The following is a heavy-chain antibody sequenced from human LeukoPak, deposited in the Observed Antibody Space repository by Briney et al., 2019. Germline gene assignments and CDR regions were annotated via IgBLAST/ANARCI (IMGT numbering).Heavy chain of an antibody. J-gene: IGHJ5*02. CDR1: GYTFTSYG. CDR2: IIAYNGNT. V-gene: IGHV1-18*01. Sequence: ASVKVSCKASGYTFTSYGISWVRQAPGQGLEWMGWIIAYNGNTNYAQKLQGRVTMTTDTSTSTAYMELRSLRSDDTAVYYCAALIAARDWNWFDPWGQGTLVTVSS. CDR3: AALIAARDWNWFDP. D-gene: IGHD6-6*01.